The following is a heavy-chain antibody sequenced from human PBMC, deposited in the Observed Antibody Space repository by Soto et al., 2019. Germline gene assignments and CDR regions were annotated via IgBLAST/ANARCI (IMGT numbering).Heavy chain of an antibody. D-gene: IGHD3-9*01. CDR1: GFTFSSYG. V-gene: IGHV3-30*18. Sequence: QVPLVESGGGVVQPGRSLRLSCAASGFTFSSYGMHWVRQAPGKGLEWVAVISYDGSNKYYADSVKGRFTISRDNSKNTRYLQMNRLRAEDTAVYYCAKVLLRYLDWLGVDVWGQGSTVTVSS. CDR3: AKVLLRYLDWLGVDV. CDR2: ISYDGSNK. J-gene: IGHJ6*02.